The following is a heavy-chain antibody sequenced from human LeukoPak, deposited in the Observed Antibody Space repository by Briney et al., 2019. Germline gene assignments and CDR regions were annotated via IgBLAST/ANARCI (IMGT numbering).Heavy chain of an antibody. Sequence: PGGSLRLSCAASGFTFSSYAMLWVRQAPGKGLEWVAVISYDGSNKYYADSVKGRFTISRDNSKNTLYLQMNSLRAEDTAVYYCARDLYYYGSGSDYWGQGTLVTVSS. CDR2: ISYDGSNK. D-gene: IGHD3-10*01. V-gene: IGHV3-30-3*01. J-gene: IGHJ4*02. CDR3: ARDLYYYGSGSDY. CDR1: GFTFSSYA.